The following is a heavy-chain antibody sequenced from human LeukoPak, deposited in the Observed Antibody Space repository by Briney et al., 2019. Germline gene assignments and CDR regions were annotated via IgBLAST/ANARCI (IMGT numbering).Heavy chain of an antibody. CDR3: ARLPPYGSGSYYSHPIDY. CDR2: INPNSGGT. D-gene: IGHD3-10*01. V-gene: IGHV1-2*02. Sequence: ASVKLSCKASGYTFTGYYMHWVRQAPGQGLEWMGWINPNSGGTNYAQKFQGRVTMTRDTSISTAYMELSRLRSDDTAVYYCARLPPYGSGSYYSHPIDYWGEGALVTVSS. J-gene: IGHJ4*02. CDR1: GYTFTGYY.